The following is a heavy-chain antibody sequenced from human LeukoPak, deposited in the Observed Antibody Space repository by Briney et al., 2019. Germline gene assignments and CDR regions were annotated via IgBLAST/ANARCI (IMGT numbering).Heavy chain of an antibody. D-gene: IGHD1-26*01. J-gene: IGHJ4*02. Sequence: GRSLRLSCAASGFTFSSYGMHWVRQAPGKGLEWVAVISYDGSNKYYADSVKGRFTIPRDNSKNTLYLQMNSLRAEDTAVYYCAKDLGASDYWGQGTLVTVSS. V-gene: IGHV3-30*18. CDR3: AKDLGASDY. CDR2: ISYDGSNK. CDR1: GFTFSSYG.